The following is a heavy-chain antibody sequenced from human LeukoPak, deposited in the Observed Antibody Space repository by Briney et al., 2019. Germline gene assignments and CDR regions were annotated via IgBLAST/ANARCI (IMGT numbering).Heavy chain of an antibody. V-gene: IGHV5-51*01. Sequence: GESLKISCKASGYSFTTHWIGWVRQMPGKGLEWMGIIYPGDSDTRYSPSFQGHVTISADKSISTAYLQWSSLKASDTAMYYCARRTSYYYDSSGATFDYWGQGTLVTVSS. D-gene: IGHD3-22*01. CDR3: ARRTSYYYDSSGATFDY. CDR2: IYPGDSDT. J-gene: IGHJ4*02. CDR1: GYSFTTHW.